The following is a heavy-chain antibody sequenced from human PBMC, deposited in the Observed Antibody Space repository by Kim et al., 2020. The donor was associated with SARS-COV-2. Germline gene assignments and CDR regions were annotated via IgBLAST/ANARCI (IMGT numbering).Heavy chain of an antibody. CDR3: AKGTWGGLTPFEFDY. D-gene: IGHD3-10*01. J-gene: IGHJ4*02. CDR2: ISWDGGST. CDR1: GFTFDDYT. V-gene: IGHV3-43*01. Sequence: GGSLRLSCAASGFTFDDYTMHWVRQAPGKGLEWVSLISWDGGSTYYADSVKGRFTISRDNSKNSLYLQMNSLRTEDTALYYCAKGTWGGLTPFEFDYWGQGTLVTVSS.